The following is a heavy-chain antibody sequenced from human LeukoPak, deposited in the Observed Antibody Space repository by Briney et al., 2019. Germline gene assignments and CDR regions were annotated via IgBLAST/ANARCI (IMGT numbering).Heavy chain of an antibody. Sequence: GRSLRLSCAASGFTFNDYAMHWVRHAPGKGLEWVSGISWNSGSIGYADSVKGRFTISRDNAKNSLYLQMNSLRAEDTALYYCAKDIGRWLQTNWFDPWGQGTLVTVSS. D-gene: IGHD5-24*01. CDR1: GFTFNDYA. J-gene: IGHJ5*02. CDR2: ISWNSGSI. V-gene: IGHV3-9*01. CDR3: AKDIGRWLQTNWFDP.